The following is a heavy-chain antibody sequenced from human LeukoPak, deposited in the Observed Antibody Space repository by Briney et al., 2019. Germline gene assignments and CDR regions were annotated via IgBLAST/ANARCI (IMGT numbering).Heavy chain of an antibody. CDR2: IIPIFGTA. CDR3: ARGPAGTFYYYYMDV. Sequence: SVKVSCKASGGNFSSYAISWVRQAPGQGLEWMGGIIPIFGTANYAQKFQGRVTITTDESTSTAYMELSSLRSEDTAVYYCARGPAGTFYYYYMDVWGKGTTVTVSS. V-gene: IGHV1-69*05. J-gene: IGHJ6*03. D-gene: IGHD6-13*01. CDR1: GGNFSSYA.